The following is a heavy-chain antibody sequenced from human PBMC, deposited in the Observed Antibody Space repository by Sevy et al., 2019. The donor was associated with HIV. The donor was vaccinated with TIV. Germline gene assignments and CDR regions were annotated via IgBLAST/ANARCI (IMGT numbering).Heavy chain of an antibody. Sequence: GGSLRLSCTTSGFTLGDYGMSWFRQAPGKGLEWIGFIRSKPYGGATEYAASVKGSFTISRDDSKSIASLQMSSLKTEDTAVYYCSRVPPPRLCSSASCYEGDYYYYGMDVWGQGTTVTVSS. CDR3: SRVPPPRLCSSASCYEGDYYYYGMDV. D-gene: IGHD2-2*01. CDR1: GFTLGDYG. J-gene: IGHJ6*02. CDR2: IRSKPYGGAT. V-gene: IGHV3-49*03.